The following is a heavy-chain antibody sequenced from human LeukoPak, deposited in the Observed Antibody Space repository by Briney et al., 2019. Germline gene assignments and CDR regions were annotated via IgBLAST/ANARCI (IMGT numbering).Heavy chain of an antibody. CDR1: GGSISSSGYY. V-gene: IGHV4-39*07. Sequence: AETLSLTCTVSGGSISSSGYYWGWIRQPPGKGLEWIGSSYYSGSTYYNPSLKSRVTISVDTSKNQFSLKLSSVTAADTAVYYCARDVRLEGEDNNWFDPWGQGTLVTVSS. CDR2: SYYSGST. J-gene: IGHJ5*02. CDR3: ARDVRLEGEDNNWFDP. D-gene: IGHD1-1*01.